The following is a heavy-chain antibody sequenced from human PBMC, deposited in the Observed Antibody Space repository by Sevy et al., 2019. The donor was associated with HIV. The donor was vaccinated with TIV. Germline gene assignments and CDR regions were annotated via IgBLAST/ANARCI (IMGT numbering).Heavy chain of an antibody. CDR1: GFTFSDHY. Sequence: GGSLRLSCAASGFTFSDHYMDWVRQAPGKGLEWVGRTRNKANSYTTEYAASVKGRFTISRDDSKNSLYVQMNSLKTEDTAVYYCARVAAAGAMGYYYYYYMDVWGKGTTVTVSS. V-gene: IGHV3-72*01. CDR3: ARVAAAGAMGYYYYYYMDV. J-gene: IGHJ6*03. CDR2: TRNKANSYTT. D-gene: IGHD6-13*01.